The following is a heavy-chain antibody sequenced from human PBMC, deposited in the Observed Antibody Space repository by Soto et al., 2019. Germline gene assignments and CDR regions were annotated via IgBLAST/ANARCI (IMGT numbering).Heavy chain of an antibody. Sequence: PGESLKISCKGSGYSFTSYWIGWVRQMPGKGLEWMGIIYPGDSDTRYSPSFQGQVTISADKSISTAYLQWSSLKASDTAMYYCARRYPRVRGVLDAFDIWGQGTMVTVSS. CDR2: IYPGDSDT. D-gene: IGHD3-10*01. J-gene: IGHJ3*02. CDR1: GYSFTSYW. V-gene: IGHV5-51*01. CDR3: ARRYPRVRGVLDAFDI.